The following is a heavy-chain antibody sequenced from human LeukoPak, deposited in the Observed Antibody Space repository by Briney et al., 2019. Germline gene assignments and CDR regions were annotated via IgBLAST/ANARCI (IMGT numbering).Heavy chain of an antibody. CDR1: GGTFSSYA. D-gene: IGHD3-22*01. V-gene: IGHV1-69*04. Sequence: ASVKVSCKASGGTFSSYAISWVRQAPGQGLEWMGRIIPILGIANYAQKFQGRVTITADKSTSTAYMELSSLRSEDTAVYYCARGNYYDSSGYYYEYWGQGTLVTVSS. CDR2: IIPILGIA. J-gene: IGHJ4*02. CDR3: ARGNYYDSSGYYYEY.